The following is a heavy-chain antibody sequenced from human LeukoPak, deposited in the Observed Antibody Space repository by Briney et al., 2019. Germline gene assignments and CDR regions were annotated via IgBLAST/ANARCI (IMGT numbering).Heavy chain of an antibody. CDR2: ISYDGSNK. CDR1: GFTFSSYA. CDR3: ARDRTFGLLWFGEYLTYPEWYFDY. V-gene: IGHV3-30-3*01. Sequence: GGSLRLSCAASGFTFSSYAMHWVRQAPGKGLEWVAVISYDGSNKYYADSVKGRFTISRDNSKNTLYLQMNSLRAEDTAVYYCARDRTFGLLWFGEYLTYPEWYFDYWGQGTLVTVSS. D-gene: IGHD3-10*01. J-gene: IGHJ4*02.